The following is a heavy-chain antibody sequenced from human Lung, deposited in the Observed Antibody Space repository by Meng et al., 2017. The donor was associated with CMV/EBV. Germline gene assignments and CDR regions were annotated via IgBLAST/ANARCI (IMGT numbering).Heavy chain of an antibody. V-gene: IGHV1-18*01. Sequence: ASVKVSCKASGYTFSSYGISWVRQAPGQGLEWMGWISNYNTNTNYGQKVQGRVTMTTDTSTSTAYMELRSLRSDDTAVYYCARILSDYDRTGYQRGPFDIWGQGTMVTVSS. CDR1: GYTFSSYG. D-gene: IGHD3-22*01. CDR3: ARILSDYDRTGYQRGPFDI. J-gene: IGHJ3*02. CDR2: ISNYNTNT.